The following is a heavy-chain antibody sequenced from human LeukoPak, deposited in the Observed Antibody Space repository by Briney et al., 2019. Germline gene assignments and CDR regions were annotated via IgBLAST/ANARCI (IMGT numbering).Heavy chain of an antibody. CDR2: IYSSGST. J-gene: IGHJ4*02. V-gene: IGHV4-4*07. D-gene: IGHD1-26*01. CDR1: GGSISDYF. CDR3: ARTSGNYYWDSHFDY. Sequence: PSQTLSLTCTVSGGSISDYFCNWIRQPAGKGLDWIGRIYSSGSTNYNPSLKRRATMSVDTPKNHCSLKLSSVTAADTAVYYCARTSGNYYWDSHFDYWGQGTLVTVSS.